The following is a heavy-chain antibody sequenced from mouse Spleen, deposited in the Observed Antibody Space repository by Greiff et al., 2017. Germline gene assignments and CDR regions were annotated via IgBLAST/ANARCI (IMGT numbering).Heavy chain of an antibody. CDR2: IYPGSGNT. Sequence: QVQLKESGAELVRPGASVKLSCKASGYTFTDYYINWVKQRPGQGLEWIARIYPGSGNTYYNEKFKGKATLTAEKSSSTAYMQLSSLTSEDSAVYFCAYYYGSSYDAMDYWGQGTSVTVSS. D-gene: IGHD1-1*01. V-gene: IGHV1-76*01. CDR3: AYYYGSSYDAMDY. CDR1: GYTFTDYY. J-gene: IGHJ4*01.